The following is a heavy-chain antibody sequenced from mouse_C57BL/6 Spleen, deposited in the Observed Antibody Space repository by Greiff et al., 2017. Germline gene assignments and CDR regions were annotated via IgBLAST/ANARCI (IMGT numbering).Heavy chain of an antibody. J-gene: IGHJ3*01. V-gene: IGHV1-22*01. D-gene: IGHD1-1*01. CDR3: ARSFITTVVASRSCFAY. CDR1: GYTFTDYN. CDR2: INPNNGGT. Sequence: EVQLQQSGPELVKPGASVKMSCKASGYTFTDYNMHWVKQSHGKSLEWIGYINPNNGGTSSNQKFKGKATLTVNKSSSTAYMELRSLTSEDSAVYDCARSFITTVVASRSCFAYWGQGTLVTVSA.